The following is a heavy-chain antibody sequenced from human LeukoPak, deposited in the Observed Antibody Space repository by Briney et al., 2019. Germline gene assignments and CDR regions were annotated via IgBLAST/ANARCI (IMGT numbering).Heavy chain of an antibody. CDR2: ISGSGGST. CDR3: AKPSPGELLPDY. CDR1: GFTFSSYA. J-gene: IGHJ4*02. Sequence: GGSLRLSCAASGFTFSSYAMSWVRQAPGKGVEWVSAISGSGGSTYYAASVKGRFTIYRDNSKNTLYLQMNSLRAGDTAVYYCAKPSPGELLPDYWGQGTLVTVSS. D-gene: IGHD1-26*01. V-gene: IGHV3-23*01.